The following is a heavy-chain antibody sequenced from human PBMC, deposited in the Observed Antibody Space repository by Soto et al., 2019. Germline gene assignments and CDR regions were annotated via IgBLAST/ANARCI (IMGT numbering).Heavy chain of an antibody. CDR1: GFTFSSYW. CDR2: INSDGSST. CDR3: ARVVIPAPVGDLWGDY. J-gene: IGHJ4*02. V-gene: IGHV3-74*01. D-gene: IGHD1-26*01. Sequence: GGSLRLSCAAFGFTFSSYWMHWVRQAPGKGLVWVSRINSDGSSTSYADSVKGRFTISRDNAKNTLYLQMNSLRAEDTAVYYCARVVIPAPVGDLWGDYWGQGTLVTVSS.